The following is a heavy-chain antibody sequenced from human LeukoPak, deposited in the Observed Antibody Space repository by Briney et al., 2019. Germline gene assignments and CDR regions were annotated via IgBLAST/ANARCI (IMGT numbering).Heavy chain of an antibody. Sequence: GGSLRLSCAASGFTFSSYGMHWVRQAPGKGLEWVAVISYDGSNKYYADSVKGRFTISRDSSKNTLYLQMNSLRAEDTAVYYCARVLTSDYGDYDWFDSWGQGTLVTVSS. D-gene: IGHD4-17*01. J-gene: IGHJ5*01. V-gene: IGHV3-30*03. CDR2: ISYDGSNK. CDR3: ARVLTSDYGDYDWFDS. CDR1: GFTFSSYG.